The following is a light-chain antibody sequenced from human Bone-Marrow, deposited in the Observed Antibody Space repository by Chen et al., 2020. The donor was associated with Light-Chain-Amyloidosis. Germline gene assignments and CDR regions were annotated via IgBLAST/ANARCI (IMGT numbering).Light chain of an antibody. J-gene: IGKJ4*01. V-gene: IGKV3-20*01. CDR2: GSS. CDR3: QQYGTSPLT. Sequence: EIVLTQSPGTLSLSPGEGANLSCRAIQTISSNYLTWYQQKFGQAPRLLIYGSSSRATGIPDRFTGSGSGTDFTLTIDRLEPEDFAMYYCQQYGTSPLTFGRGTKVEIK. CDR1: QTISSNY.